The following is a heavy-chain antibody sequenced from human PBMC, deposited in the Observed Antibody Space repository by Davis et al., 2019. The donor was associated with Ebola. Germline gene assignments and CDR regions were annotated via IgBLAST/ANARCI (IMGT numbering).Heavy chain of an antibody. D-gene: IGHD3-3*01. V-gene: IGHV1-2*02. CDR2: IYPNSGGT. Sequence: AASVKVSCKTSGYTFTGYYLHWVRQAPGQGLEWMGWIYPNSGGTNYAQSFQGRVTMTRDSSLSTAYMELNSLRSDDTAVYYCVAVTWSSYDDFGHWGQGTLITVSS. CDR3: VAVTWSSYDDFGH. CDR1: GYTFTGYY. J-gene: IGHJ4*02.